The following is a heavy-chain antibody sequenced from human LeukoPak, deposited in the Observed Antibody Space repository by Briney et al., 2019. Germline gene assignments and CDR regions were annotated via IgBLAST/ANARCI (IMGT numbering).Heavy chain of an antibody. V-gene: IGHV4-39*07. J-gene: IGHJ4*02. CDR3: ARGPGGSALFN. CDR2: IYYSGTT. Sequence: SETLSLTCTVSGGSISSSNYYWAWIRQPPGKGLEWVGSIYYSGTTYYNPSLKSRVTISVDTSKNQFSLKLTSVTAADTAVYYCARGPGGSALFNWGQGTLVTVSS. CDR1: GGSISSSNYY. D-gene: IGHD4-23*01.